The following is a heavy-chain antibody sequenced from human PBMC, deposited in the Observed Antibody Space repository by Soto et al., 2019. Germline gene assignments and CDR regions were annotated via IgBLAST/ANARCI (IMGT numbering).Heavy chain of an antibody. D-gene: IGHD3-22*01. CDR3: ARVVVVIPPGYYYAMDV. CDR2: ITSSSDTI. J-gene: IGHJ6*02. Sequence: GGSLRLSCAASGFTFSSFHMNWVRQAPGRGLEWVAYITSSSDTIYYSDSVKGRFTISRDNGKNSLFLQMNSLRDEDTAVYYCARVVVVIPPGYYYAMDVWGHGTTVTVSS. V-gene: IGHV3-48*02. CDR1: GFTFSSFH.